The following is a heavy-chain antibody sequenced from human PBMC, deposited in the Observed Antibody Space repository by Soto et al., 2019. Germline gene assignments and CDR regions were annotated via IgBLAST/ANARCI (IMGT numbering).Heavy chain of an antibody. J-gene: IGHJ5*02. CDR1: GGTFSSYA. Sequence: GASVKVSCKASGGTFSSYAISWVRQAPGQGLEWMGGVIPIFGTANYAQKFQGRVTITADESTSTAYMELSSLRSEDTAVYYCASQNHTAMAASGVSWFDPWGQGTLVTVSS. V-gene: IGHV1-69*13. CDR2: VIPIFGTA. CDR3: ASQNHTAMAASGVSWFDP. D-gene: IGHD5-18*01.